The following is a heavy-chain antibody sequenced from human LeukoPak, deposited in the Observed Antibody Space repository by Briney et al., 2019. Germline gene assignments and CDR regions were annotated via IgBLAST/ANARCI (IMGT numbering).Heavy chain of an antibody. V-gene: IGHV3-23*01. CDR1: GFTFSSYA. CDR2: ISGSGGST. Sequence: GGSLRLSCAASGFTFSSYAMSWVRQAPGKGLEWVSAISGSGGSTYYADSVKGRFTISRDNSKNTLYLQMNSLRAEDTVVYYCARDSPDVVVPAAMDTNWFDPWGQGTLVTVSS. CDR3: ARDSPDVVVPAAMDTNWFDP. J-gene: IGHJ5*02. D-gene: IGHD2-2*01.